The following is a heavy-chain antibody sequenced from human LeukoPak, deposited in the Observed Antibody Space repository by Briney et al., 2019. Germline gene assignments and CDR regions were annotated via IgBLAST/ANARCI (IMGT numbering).Heavy chain of an antibody. J-gene: IGHJ3*02. CDR1: GFTFSSYS. Sequence: GGSLRLSCAASGFTFSSYSMNWVRQAPGKGLEWVSSISSSSSYIYYADSVKGRFTISRDNAKNSLYLQMNSLRAEDTAVYYCASLVGTGAEDAFDIWGQGTMVTVSS. CDR3: ASLVGTGAEDAFDI. V-gene: IGHV3-21*01. CDR2: ISSSSSYI. D-gene: IGHD3-10*01.